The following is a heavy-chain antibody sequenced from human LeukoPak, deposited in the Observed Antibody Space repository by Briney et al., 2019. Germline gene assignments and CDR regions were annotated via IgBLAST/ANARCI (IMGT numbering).Heavy chain of an antibody. D-gene: IGHD5-24*01. V-gene: IGHV4-61*02. CDR1: GGSISSGSYY. CDR3: AREPKSHRWLPHKGNAFDI. CDR2: IYTSGST. J-gene: IGHJ3*02. Sequence: SQTLSLTCTVSGGSISSGSYYWSWIRQPAGKGLEWIGRIYTSGSTNYNPSLKSRVTISVDTSKNQFSLKLSSVTAADTAVYYCAREPKSHRWLPHKGNAFDIWGQGTMVTVPS.